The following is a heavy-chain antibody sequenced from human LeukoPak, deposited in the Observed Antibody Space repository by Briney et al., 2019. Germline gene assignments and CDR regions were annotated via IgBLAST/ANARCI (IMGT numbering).Heavy chain of an antibody. CDR2: INQDGSEK. Sequence: PGGSLRLSCAASGFTFSTYWMSWVRQAPGKGLEWVANINQDGSEKYCVDSVKGRFTISRDNAKNSLYLQIDTLRAEDTGVYYCARPVTGHGMDVWGQGTTVTVSS. D-gene: IGHD2-21*02. CDR1: GFTFSTYW. CDR3: ARPVTGHGMDV. V-gene: IGHV3-7*02. J-gene: IGHJ6*02.